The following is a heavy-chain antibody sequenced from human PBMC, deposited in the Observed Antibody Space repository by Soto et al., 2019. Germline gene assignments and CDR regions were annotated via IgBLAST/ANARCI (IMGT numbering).Heavy chain of an antibody. J-gene: IGHJ4*02. D-gene: IGHD3-10*01. CDR1: GFTFSSHA. CDR3: AKDISWKYGFVC. Sequence: GGSLRLSCTASGFTFSSHAMSWVRQAPGKGLEWVSGISVSGDGTFYADSVKGRFTISRDNSKNTLHLQMNSLRAEDTAIYYCAKDISWKYGFVCWGQGTLVTVSS. CDR2: ISVSGDGT. V-gene: IGHV3-23*01.